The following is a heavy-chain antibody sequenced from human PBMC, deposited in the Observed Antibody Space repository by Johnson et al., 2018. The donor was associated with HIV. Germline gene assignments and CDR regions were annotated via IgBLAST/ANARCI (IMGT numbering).Heavy chain of an antibody. CDR3: AIPYYYDTGVYH. CDR1: GFTFSSYA. V-gene: IGHV3-30*14. D-gene: IGHD3-22*01. Sequence: QVQLVESGGGVVQPGRSLRLSCAASGFTFSSYAMHWVRQAPGKGLEWVAVISYDGSNKYYADSVKGRFTISRDNSKNTLYLQMGSLRAEDMAIYYCAIPYYYDTGVYHWGQGTMVTVSS. J-gene: IGHJ3*01. CDR2: ISYDGSNK.